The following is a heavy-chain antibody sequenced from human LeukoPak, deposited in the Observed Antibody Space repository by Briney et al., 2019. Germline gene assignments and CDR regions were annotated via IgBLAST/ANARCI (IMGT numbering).Heavy chain of an antibody. CDR2: ISYDGSNK. V-gene: IGHV3-30-3*01. D-gene: IGHD4-11*01. CDR1: GFTFSSYA. CDR3: AREDNDYINWFDP. J-gene: IGHJ5*02. Sequence: PGRSLRLSCAASGFTFSSYAMHWVRQAPGKGLEWEAVISYDGSNKYYADSVKGRFTISRDNSKNTLYLQMNSLRAEDTAVYYCAREDNDYINWFDPWGQGTLVTVSS.